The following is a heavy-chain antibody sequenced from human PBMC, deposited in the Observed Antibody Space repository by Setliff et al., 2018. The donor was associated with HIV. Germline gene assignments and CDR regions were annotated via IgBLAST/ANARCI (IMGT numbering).Heavy chain of an antibody. V-gene: IGHV3-23*01. CDR3: AKVGLYDSFGYANGLPDAFDT. CDR1: GFSFSKYA. Sequence: PGGSLRLSCATSGFSFSKYAMSWVRQTPGKGLEWVSSISGRADSIYYAGSVRGRFTTSRDNSKNVMYLQMNSLRAEDTAIYYCAKVGLYDSFGYANGLPDAFDTWGQGTMVTVSS. J-gene: IGHJ3*02. CDR2: ISGRADSI. D-gene: IGHD3-22*01.